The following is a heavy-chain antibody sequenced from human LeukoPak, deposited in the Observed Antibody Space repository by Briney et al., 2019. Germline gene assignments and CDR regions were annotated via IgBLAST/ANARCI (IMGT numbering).Heavy chain of an antibody. Sequence: KISRKGSGYSFNTYWIAWVRQMPGKGLEWMGLIFPDDSDTRYSPSFQGQVTMSADKSISTVYLQWSSLETSDTAIYYCARADSKSLSATWDKWLDPWGPGTLLIVPS. CDR2: IFPDDSDT. CDR3: ARADSKSLSATWDKWLDP. D-gene: IGHD1-1*01. CDR1: GYSFNTYW. V-gene: IGHV5-51*01. J-gene: IGHJ5*01.